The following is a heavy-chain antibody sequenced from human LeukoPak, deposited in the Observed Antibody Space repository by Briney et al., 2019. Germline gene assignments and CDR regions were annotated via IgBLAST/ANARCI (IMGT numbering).Heavy chain of an antibody. CDR3: ARVRNDYVWGSSSYYFDY. D-gene: IGHD3-16*01. Sequence: SETLSLTCAVYGGSFSGYYWSWIRQPPGRGLEWIGEINHSGSTNYNPSLKSRVTISVDTSKNQFSLKLSSVTAADTAVYYCARVRNDYVWGSSSYYFDYWGQGTLVTVSS. V-gene: IGHV4-34*01. J-gene: IGHJ4*02. CDR2: INHSGST. CDR1: GGSFSGYY.